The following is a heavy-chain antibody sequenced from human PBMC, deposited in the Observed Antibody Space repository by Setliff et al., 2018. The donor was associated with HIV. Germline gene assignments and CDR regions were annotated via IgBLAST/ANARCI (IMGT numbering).Heavy chain of an antibody. CDR1: GYSINSSHF. CDR3: ARDKTYCNYSRCSRAGWYFDL. D-gene: IGHD2-2*01. CDR2: IYHSGNT. Sequence: SETLSLTCTVSGYSINSSHFWGWIRQPPGKGLEWVGSIYHSGNTHYNPSLKSRVTISVDTPKNQFSLKLSSVTAADTAVYYCARDKTYCNYSRCSRAGWYFDLWGRGTLVTVSS. J-gene: IGHJ2*01. V-gene: IGHV4-38-2*02.